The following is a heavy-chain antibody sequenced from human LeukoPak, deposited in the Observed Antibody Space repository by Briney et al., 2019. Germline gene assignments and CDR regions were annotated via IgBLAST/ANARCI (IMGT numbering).Heavy chain of an antibody. CDR2: FDPEDGET. Sequence: GASVKVSCKVSGYTLTELSMHWVRQAPGKGLEWMGGFDPEDGETIYAQKFQGRVTMTEDTSTDTAYVELSSLRSEDTAVYYCATVRLRGRVGVVIHDAFDIWGQGTMVTVSS. J-gene: IGHJ3*02. CDR1: GYTLTELS. D-gene: IGHD3-3*01. CDR3: ATVRLRGRVGVVIHDAFDI. V-gene: IGHV1-24*01.